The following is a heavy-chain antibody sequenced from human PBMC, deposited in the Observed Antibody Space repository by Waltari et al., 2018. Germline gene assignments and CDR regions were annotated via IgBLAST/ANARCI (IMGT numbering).Heavy chain of an antibody. CDR2: IRVDGSRI. CDR3: VRGFSTSPSSY. J-gene: IGHJ4*02. D-gene: IGHD2-2*01. V-gene: IGHV3-74*01. Sequence: EVQLVESGGGLVQPGESLRLSCAASGFTFGSFWMHWVRQVSGKGLVWVLSIRVDGSRIVCADSVKGRFTISRDNAKNTLYLQMSRLRGDDTAVYYCVRGFSTSPSSYWGQGALVTVSS. CDR1: GFTFGSFW.